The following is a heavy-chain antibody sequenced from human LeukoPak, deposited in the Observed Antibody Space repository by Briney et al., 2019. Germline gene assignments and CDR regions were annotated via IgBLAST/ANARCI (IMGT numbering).Heavy chain of an antibody. CDR3: ARALANYDILTGYYSDAFDI. J-gene: IGHJ3*02. CDR2: IYHSEST. CDR1: GYSISSGYY. D-gene: IGHD3-9*01. Sequence: SETLSLTCTVSGYSISSGYYWGWIRQPPGKGLEWIGSIYHSESTYYNPSLKSRVTISVDTSKNQFSLKLSSVTAADTAVYYCARALANYDILTGYYSDAFDIWGQGTMVTVSS. V-gene: IGHV4-38-2*02.